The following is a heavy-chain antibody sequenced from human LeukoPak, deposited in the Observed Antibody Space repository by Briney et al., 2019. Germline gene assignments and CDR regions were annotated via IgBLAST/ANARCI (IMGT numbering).Heavy chain of an antibody. Sequence: PGGSLRLSCAASGFSVSSNYMSWVRQAPGKGLEWVSVIYSGGSTYYADSVKGRFTISRDNSKNTLYLQMNSLRAEDTAVYYCARDRYYDPKASDAFDIWGQGTMVTVSS. CDR2: IYSGGST. D-gene: IGHD3-22*01. J-gene: IGHJ3*02. CDR3: ARDRYYDPKASDAFDI. V-gene: IGHV3-66*01. CDR1: GFSVSSNY.